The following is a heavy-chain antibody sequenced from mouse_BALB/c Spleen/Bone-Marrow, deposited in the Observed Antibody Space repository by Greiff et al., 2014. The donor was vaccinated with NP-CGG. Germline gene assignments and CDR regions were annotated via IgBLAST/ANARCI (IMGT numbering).Heavy chain of an antibody. Sequence: QVQLKQSGADLVRPGSSVKISCKAFGYAFSSYWMNWVKQRPGQGLEWIGQIYPGDGDTNYNGKFKGKATLTADKSSSTAYTQLSSLTSEDSAVYFCARSLYYGSSYPLYAMDYWGQGTSVTVSS. V-gene: IGHV1-80*01. J-gene: IGHJ4*01. D-gene: IGHD1-1*01. CDR2: IYPGDGDT. CDR3: ARSLYYGSSYPLYAMDY. CDR1: GYAFSSYW.